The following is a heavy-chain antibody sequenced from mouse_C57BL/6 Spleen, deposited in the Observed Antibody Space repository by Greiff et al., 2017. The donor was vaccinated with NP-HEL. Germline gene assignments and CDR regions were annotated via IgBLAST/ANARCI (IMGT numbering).Heavy chain of an antibody. CDR1: GYTFTDYE. V-gene: IGHV1-15*01. J-gene: IGHJ1*03. Sequence: VQLQQSGAELVRPGASVTLSCKASGYTFTDYEMHWVKQTPVHGLEWIGAIDPETGGTAYNQKFKGKAILTADKSSSTAYMERRSLTSEDSAVYYCTRGDYYGSSYHWYFDVWGTGTTVTVSS. CDR2: IDPETGGT. CDR3: TRGDYYGSSYHWYFDV. D-gene: IGHD1-1*01.